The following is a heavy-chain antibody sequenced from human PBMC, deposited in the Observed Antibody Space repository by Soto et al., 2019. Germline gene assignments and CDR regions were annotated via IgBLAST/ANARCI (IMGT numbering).Heavy chain of an antibody. CDR3: VRDYSSFPHI. D-gene: IGHD4-4*01. V-gene: IGHV1-18*04. CDR2: ITPFNGNT. J-gene: IGHJ4*02. Sequence: QIQLVQSGPESKKPGASVKVSCQTSGYNFISYGLSWVRQAPGQGLEWMGWITPFNGNTNYPQRFRGKITMTTDTATNTGYLEVRNLKSDDTAVYYCVRDYSSFPHIWGQGTLVTVSS. CDR1: GYNFISYG.